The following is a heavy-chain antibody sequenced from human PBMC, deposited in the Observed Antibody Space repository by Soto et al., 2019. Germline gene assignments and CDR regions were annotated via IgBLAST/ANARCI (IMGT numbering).Heavy chain of an antibody. D-gene: IGHD1-1*01. J-gene: IGHJ6*02. CDR1: GYSFTSYW. Sequence: GESLKISCKGSGYSFTSYWISWVRRMPGKGLEWMGRIDPSDSYTNYSPSFQGHVTISADKSISTAYLQWSSLKASDTAMYYCARHGTDYYYYGMDAWGQGTTVTVSS. V-gene: IGHV5-10-1*01. CDR2: IDPSDSYT. CDR3: ARHGTDYYYYGMDA.